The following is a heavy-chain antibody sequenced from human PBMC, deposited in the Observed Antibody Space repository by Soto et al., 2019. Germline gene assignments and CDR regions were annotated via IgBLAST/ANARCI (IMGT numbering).Heavy chain of an antibody. Sequence: SETLSLTCTVSGGSISSGGYYWSWIRQHPGKGLEWIGYIYYSRSTYYNPSLKSRVTISVDTSKNQFSLKLSSVTAADTAVYYCARASSTRGYSYGYWFDPWGQGTLVTVSS. D-gene: IGHD5-18*01. CDR1: GGSISSGGYY. V-gene: IGHV4-31*03. J-gene: IGHJ5*02. CDR3: ARASSTRGYSYGYWFDP. CDR2: IYYSRST.